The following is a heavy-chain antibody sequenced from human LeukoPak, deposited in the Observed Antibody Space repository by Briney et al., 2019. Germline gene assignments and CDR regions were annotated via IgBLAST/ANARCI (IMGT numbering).Heavy chain of an antibody. CDR2: VKKDASEK. D-gene: IGHD3-10*01. CDR3: AKGPPYGSRSDYLDS. V-gene: IGHV3-7*01. J-gene: IGHJ4*02. Sequence: GGSLRLSCAASGFTFSDNWMTWVRQAPGKGLEWVASVKKDASEKNYVDSVKGRFTISRDNAKNSLYLQMNSLRVEDTAVYYCAKGPPYGSRSDYLDSRGQGILVTGSS. CDR1: GFTFSDNW.